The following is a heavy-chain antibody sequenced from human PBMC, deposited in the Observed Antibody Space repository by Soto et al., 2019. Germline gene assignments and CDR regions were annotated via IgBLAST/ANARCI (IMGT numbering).Heavy chain of an antibody. J-gene: IGHJ4*02. CDR3: AGGDRQSGYSSSWVLDY. D-gene: IGHD6-13*01. V-gene: IGHV4-31*03. CDR1: GGSINSGGYY. Sequence: QVQLRESGPGLVKPSQTLSLTCTVSGGSINSGGYYWNWIRQHPGKGLEWIGYMYYMGSTYYNPSLGSGVSIPENTSKSHFSLKLSSVTAAETAVYFCAGGDRQSGYSSSWVLDYWGQATLVNVSS. CDR2: MYYMGST.